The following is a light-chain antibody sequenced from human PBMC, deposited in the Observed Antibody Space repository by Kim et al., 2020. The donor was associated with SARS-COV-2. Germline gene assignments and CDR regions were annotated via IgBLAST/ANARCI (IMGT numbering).Light chain of an antibody. CDR3: ATWDDSLSACV. CDR2: RNS. J-gene: IGLJ2*01. CDR1: GAKIGGNY. V-gene: IGLV1-47*01. Sequence: GQRVTNSCSGCGAKIGGNYVYWYQQFPGAAPSLLISRNSQRPSGVPDRFSGSKSGTSASLAISGLRSEGEAEYHCATWDDSLSACVFGGGTQLTV.